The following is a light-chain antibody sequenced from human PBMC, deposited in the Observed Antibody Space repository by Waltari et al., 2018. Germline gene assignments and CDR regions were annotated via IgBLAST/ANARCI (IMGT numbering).Light chain of an antibody. Sequence: QSALTQPAPVSGSPGQSITILCTGTSSAVGGYNYVPWYQPHPGKAPKLIIYEVSNRPAGVSNRFSGSKSGNTASLTISGLQAEDEADYYCSSYTSISVVFGGGTKLTVL. CDR3: SSYTSISVV. J-gene: IGLJ2*01. CDR1: SSAVGGYNY. V-gene: IGLV2-14*01. CDR2: EVS.